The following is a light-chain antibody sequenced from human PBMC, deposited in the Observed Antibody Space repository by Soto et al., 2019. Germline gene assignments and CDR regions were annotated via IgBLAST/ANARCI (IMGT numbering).Light chain of an antibody. CDR1: QGIRND. Sequence: AIQMTQSPSSLSASVGDRVTITCRASQGIRNDLGWFQQKPGKAPNLLIYAASSLQSGVPSRFSGSGSGTDFSLTISSLQPEDFATYYCLRDHNYPWTFGQGTKVDIK. CDR3: LRDHNYPWT. J-gene: IGKJ1*01. V-gene: IGKV1-6*01. CDR2: AAS.